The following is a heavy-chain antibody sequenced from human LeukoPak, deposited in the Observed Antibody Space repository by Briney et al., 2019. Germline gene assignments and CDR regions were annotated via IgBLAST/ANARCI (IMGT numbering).Heavy chain of an antibody. CDR1: GFTFSNYA. CDR2: ISGSGST. J-gene: IGHJ4*02. CDR3: AKSSYAIPDY. V-gene: IGHV3-23*01. Sequence: GGSLRPSCAASGFTFSNYAMTWVRQAPGKGLEWVSTISGSGSTYYVDSVKGRFTISRDNSKNTLYLQMNSLGAEDTAVYYCAKSSYAIPDYWGQGTLVTVSS.